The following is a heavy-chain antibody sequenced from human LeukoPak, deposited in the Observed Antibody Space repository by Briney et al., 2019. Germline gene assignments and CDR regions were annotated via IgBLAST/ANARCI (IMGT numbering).Heavy chain of an antibody. D-gene: IGHD4-23*01. CDR2: IDTSGNT. Sequence: SETLSLTCTVSGGSISSYYWSWIRQPAGKGLEWIGRIDTSGNTNYKPSLKSRVTMSVDTSKNQFSLKLSSVTAADTAVYYCARLHYGGNYGYYYYYMDVWGKGTTVTISS. J-gene: IGHJ6*03. V-gene: IGHV4-4*07. CDR1: GGSISSYY. CDR3: ARLHYGGNYGYYYYYMDV.